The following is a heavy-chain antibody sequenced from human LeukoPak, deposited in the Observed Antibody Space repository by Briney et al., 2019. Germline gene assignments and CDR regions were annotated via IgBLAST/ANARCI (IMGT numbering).Heavy chain of an antibody. CDR1: GFTFSDFY. Sequence: GGSLRLSCAASGFTFSDFYMSWLRQVPGKGLEGVAYISRGSGSTKYYTDPAGGRFTISRDNGENAVYLQMNGRRTDDTAVYYCVRYALVDHWGRGALVTVSS. CDR3: VRYALVDH. V-gene: IGHV3-11*01. CDR2: ISRGSGSTK. D-gene: IGHD2-2*01. J-gene: IGHJ4*02.